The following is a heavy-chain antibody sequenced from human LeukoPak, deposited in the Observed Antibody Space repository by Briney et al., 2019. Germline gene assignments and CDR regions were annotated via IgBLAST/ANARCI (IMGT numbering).Heavy chain of an antibody. CDR2: IYDSEST. J-gene: IGHJ4*02. CDR1: GGSMSSSNYY. CDR3: ARHSSMTTVVFGY. Sequence: PSETLSLTCTVSGGSMSSSNYYWGWIRQPPGKGLEWIGSIYDSESTYYNPSLESRVTISVDTSKRQFSLKLSSVTATDTAVYYCARHSSMTTVVFGYWGQGTLVTVSS. V-gene: IGHV4-39*01. D-gene: IGHD4-23*01.